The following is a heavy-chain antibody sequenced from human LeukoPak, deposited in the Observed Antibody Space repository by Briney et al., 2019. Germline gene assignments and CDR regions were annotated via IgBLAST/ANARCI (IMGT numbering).Heavy chain of an antibody. CDR3: TTAGKEHYDFVRGSYRYFDY. Sequence: PGRSLRLSCTASGFTFGDYAMSWVRQAPGKGLEWVGFIRSKAYGGTTDYAAPVKGRFTISRDESKNTLYQQMNSLKTEDTAVYYCTTAGKEHYDFVRGSYRYFDYWGQGILVTVSS. V-gene: IGHV3-49*04. CDR2: IRSKAYGGTT. D-gene: IGHD3-16*02. J-gene: IGHJ4*02. CDR1: GFTFGDYA.